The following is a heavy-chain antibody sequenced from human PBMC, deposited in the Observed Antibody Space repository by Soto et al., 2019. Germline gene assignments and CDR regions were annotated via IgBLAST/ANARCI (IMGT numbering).Heavy chain of an antibody. V-gene: IGHV1-3*01. CDR2: INAGNGNT. CDR3: ARDLGGWPDY. Sequence: QVQLVQSGAEVKKPGASVKVSCKASGYTFTSYAMHWVRQAPGQRLEWMGWINAGNGNTKYSQKFQGRVTITRDTSASAAYMKLSSRRSADTAVYYCARDLGGWPDYWGQGTLVTVSS. D-gene: IGHD2-15*01. J-gene: IGHJ4*02. CDR1: GYTFTSYA.